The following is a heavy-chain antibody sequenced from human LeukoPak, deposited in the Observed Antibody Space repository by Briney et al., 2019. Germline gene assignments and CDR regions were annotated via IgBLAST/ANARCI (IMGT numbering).Heavy chain of an antibody. CDR2: TNSDGSST. D-gene: IGHD1-26*01. CDR3: ARDRNTGSSYENLFEY. CDR1: GFTFSSYW. Sequence: GSLRLSCAASGFTFSSYWMHWVRQAPGKGLVWVSRTNSDGSSTSYADSVEGRFTISRDNAKNTLYLQMNSLRAEDTSVYYCARDRNTGSSYENLFEYWGQGSLVTVSS. V-gene: IGHV3-74*01. J-gene: IGHJ4*02.